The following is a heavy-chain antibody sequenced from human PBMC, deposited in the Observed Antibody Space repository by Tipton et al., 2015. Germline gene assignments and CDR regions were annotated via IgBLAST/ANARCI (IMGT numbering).Heavy chain of an antibody. V-gene: IGHV4-34*01. CDR3: ARERENSYGSFDH. D-gene: IGHD3-16*01. Sequence: TLSLTCAVYGGSFSGYYWSWIRQTPGAGLEWIGEINDSGSTNYNPSLKTRVTISGDTSKNQFSLELNSVTAADTAVYYCARERENSYGSFDHWGQGSLVTVSS. CDR2: INDSGST. CDR1: GGSFSGYY. J-gene: IGHJ4*02.